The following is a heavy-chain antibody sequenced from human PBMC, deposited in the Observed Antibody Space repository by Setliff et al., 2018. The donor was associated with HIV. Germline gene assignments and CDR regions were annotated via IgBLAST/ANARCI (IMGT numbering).Heavy chain of an antibody. CDR1: GGSISSGTYY. J-gene: IGHJ4*02. V-gene: IGHV4-31*03. D-gene: IGHD3-3*01. Sequence: SQTLSLTCTVSGGSISSGTYYWSWIRQHPGKGLEWIGYIYYSGSTYYNPSLKSRVTISVHTSRNQLSLKLSSVTAADTAVYYCARDRSDYYNLPGYFDHWGQGTPVTVSS. CDR3: ARDRSDYYNLPGYFDH. CDR2: IYYSGST.